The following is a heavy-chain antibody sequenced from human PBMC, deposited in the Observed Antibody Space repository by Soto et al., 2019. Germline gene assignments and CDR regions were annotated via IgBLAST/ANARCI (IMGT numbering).Heavy chain of an antibody. CDR2: ISSSSSYI. J-gene: IGHJ6*02. CDR3: ARDYSSSGGMDV. Sequence: GGSLRLSCAASGFTFSSYSMNWVRQAPGKGLEWVSSISSSSSYIYYADSVKGRFTISRDNAKNSLYLQMNSLRAEDTAVHYCARDYSSSGGMDVWGQGTTVTVS. CDR1: GFTFSSYS. V-gene: IGHV3-21*01. D-gene: IGHD6-6*01.